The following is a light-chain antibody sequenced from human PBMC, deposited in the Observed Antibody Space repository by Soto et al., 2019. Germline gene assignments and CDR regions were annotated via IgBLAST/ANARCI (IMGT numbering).Light chain of an antibody. CDR1: QDIAIY. Sequence: IQLTQSPSSLSASVGDRVTITCRASQDIAIYLAWYQQKPGEAPKLLIYAASTLYGGVPSRFSGSGSGTDFALTINSLQSEDFAVYYCQPYNNWPLTFGGGTKVEIK. J-gene: IGKJ4*01. V-gene: IGKV1-9*01. CDR3: QPYNNWPLT. CDR2: AAS.